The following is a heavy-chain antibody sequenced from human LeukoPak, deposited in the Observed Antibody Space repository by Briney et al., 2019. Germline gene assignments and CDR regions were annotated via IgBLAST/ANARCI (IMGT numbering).Heavy chain of an antibody. CDR3: ARLGDSSGYYYVDY. J-gene: IGHJ4*02. CDR1: GGSIRGYY. Sequence: SETLSLTCTVSGGSIRGYYWSWIRQPPGKGLEWIGYIYYSGSTNYNPSLKSRVTISVETSKNPFSLKLSSVTAADTAVYYCARLGDSSGYYYVDYWGQGTLVTVSS. D-gene: IGHD3-22*01. CDR2: IYYSGST. V-gene: IGHV4-59*01.